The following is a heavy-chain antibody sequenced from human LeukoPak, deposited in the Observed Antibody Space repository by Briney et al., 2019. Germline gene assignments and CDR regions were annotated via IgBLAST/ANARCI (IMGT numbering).Heavy chain of an antibody. Sequence: PGGSPKLSCSASGLTFSVSAIHWVRQASGKGLEWVGRIKTKADNYATAYAASVKGRFTISRDDSTNTAYLQMNSLKTEDTAVYYCTHPAYYYNVDVWGKGTTVTVSS. D-gene: IGHD6-25*01. CDR2: IKTKADNYAT. J-gene: IGHJ6*04. CDR3: THPAYYYNVDV. CDR1: GLTFSVSA. V-gene: IGHV3-73*01.